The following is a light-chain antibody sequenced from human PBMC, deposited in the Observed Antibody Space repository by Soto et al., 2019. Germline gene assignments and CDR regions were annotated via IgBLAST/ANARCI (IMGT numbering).Light chain of an antibody. CDR2: DAS. J-gene: IGKJ4*01. Sequence: DIQMTQSPSSLSASVGDRITITCQASQDITNSLNWYQQKPGKAPKLLIYDASTLETGVPSRFNGSGSGTNFIFTIINLLPEDIATYYCQQYDKLPLTFGGGTKVDIK. CDR1: QDITNS. V-gene: IGKV1-33*01. CDR3: QQYDKLPLT.